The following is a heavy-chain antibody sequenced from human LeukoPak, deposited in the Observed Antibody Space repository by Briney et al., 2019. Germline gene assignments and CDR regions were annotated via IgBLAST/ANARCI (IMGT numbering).Heavy chain of an antibody. J-gene: IGHJ4*02. Sequence: PSETLSLTCTVSGGSISSYYWSWIRQPPGKGLEWIGYIYYSGSTNYNPSLKSRVTISVDTSKNQFSLKLSSVTAADTAVYYCARDFPEEDYYGSGSYYYYFDYWGQGTLVTVSS. CDR2: IYYSGST. V-gene: IGHV4-59*01. CDR3: ARDFPEEDYYGSGSYYYYFDY. CDR1: GGSISSYY. D-gene: IGHD3-10*01.